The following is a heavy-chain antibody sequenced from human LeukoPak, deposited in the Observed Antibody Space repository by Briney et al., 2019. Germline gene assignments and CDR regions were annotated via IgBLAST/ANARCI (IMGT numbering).Heavy chain of an antibody. D-gene: IGHD6-19*01. Sequence: GGSLRLSCAASGFTFSSYSMNWVRQAPGKGLEWVSSISSSSSYIYYADSVKGRFTTSRDNAKNSLYLQMNSLRAEDTAVYYCARGPGIAVAGTGFDYWGQGTLVTVSS. V-gene: IGHV3-21*01. J-gene: IGHJ4*02. CDR3: ARGPGIAVAGTGFDY. CDR1: GFTFSSYS. CDR2: ISSSSSYI.